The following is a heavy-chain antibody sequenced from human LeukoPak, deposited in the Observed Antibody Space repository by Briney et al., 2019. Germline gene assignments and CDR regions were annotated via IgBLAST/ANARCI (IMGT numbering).Heavy chain of an antibody. CDR3: ARDSSSSWYGYYYYYMDV. J-gene: IGHJ6*03. Sequence: PGGSLRLSCAASGFTFSSYEMNWVRQAPGKGLEWVSYISSSGSTIYYADSVKGRFTISRDNAKNSLYLQMNSLRAEDTAVYYCARDSSSSWYGYYYYYMDVWGKGTTVTVSS. CDR2: ISSSGSTI. V-gene: IGHV3-48*03. CDR1: GFTFSSYE. D-gene: IGHD6-13*01.